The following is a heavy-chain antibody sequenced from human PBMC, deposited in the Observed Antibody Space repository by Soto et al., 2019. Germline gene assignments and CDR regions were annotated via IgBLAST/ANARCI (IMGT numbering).Heavy chain of an antibody. CDR1: GFTFSTYW. CDR2: IKQDGREK. V-gene: IGHV3-7*04. D-gene: IGHD6-13*01. Sequence: EVQLVESGGGLVQPGGSLTLSCAASGFTFSTYWMSWVRQAPGKGLEWVADIKQDGREKYYVDSVKGRFTISRDNAKNSLYLQMNNLRAEGTAVYYCARDFGSHSYSSSCYDYWGQGTLVTVSS. J-gene: IGHJ4*02. CDR3: ARDFGSHSYSSSCYDY.